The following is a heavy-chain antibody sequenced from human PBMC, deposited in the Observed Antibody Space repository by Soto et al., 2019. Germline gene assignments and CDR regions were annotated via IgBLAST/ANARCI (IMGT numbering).Heavy chain of an antibody. V-gene: IGHV1-18*04. CDR1: GYTLSNYG. Sequence: ASVKVSCKASGYTLSNYGISWVRQAPGQGLEWMGWSSTYNGNTKYAKKFQGRVTMNTDTSTSTAYMELRSLRSDDTAVYYCVRDHHDFSSDYHYYHMDVWGKGTTVTVSS. J-gene: IGHJ6*03. D-gene: IGHD3-3*01. CDR2: SSTYNGNT. CDR3: VRDHHDFSSDYHYYHMDV.